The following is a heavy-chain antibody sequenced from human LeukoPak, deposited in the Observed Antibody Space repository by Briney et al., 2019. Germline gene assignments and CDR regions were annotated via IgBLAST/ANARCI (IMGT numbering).Heavy chain of an antibody. Sequence: PSETLSLTCAVSGYSISSGYYWGRIRQPPGKGLEWIGSIYHSGSTYYNPSLKSRVTISVDTSKNQFSLKLSSVTAADTAVYYCARYTGDGFDPWGQGTLVTVSS. CDR2: IYHSGST. V-gene: IGHV4-38-2*01. D-gene: IGHD3-16*01. CDR1: GYSISSGYY. CDR3: ARYTGDGFDP. J-gene: IGHJ5*02.